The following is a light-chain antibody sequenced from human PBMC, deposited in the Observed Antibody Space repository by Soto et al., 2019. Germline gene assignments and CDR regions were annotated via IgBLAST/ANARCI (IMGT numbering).Light chain of an antibody. CDR2: EVS. CDR3: SSYRSSSTV. V-gene: IGLV2-14*01. J-gene: IGLJ1*01. CDR1: SSDVGGYNY. Sequence: QSALTQPASVSGSPGQSITISCTGTSSDVGGYNYVSWYQQHPGKAPKLMIYEVSNRPSGVSNRFSGSKSDNTASLTISGLQAEDEADDYCSSYRSSSTVFGTGTKLTVL.